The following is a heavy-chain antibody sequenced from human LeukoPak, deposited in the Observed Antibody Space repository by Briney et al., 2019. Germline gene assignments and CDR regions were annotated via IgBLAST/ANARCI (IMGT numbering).Heavy chain of an antibody. CDR2: IIPIFGTA. CDR1: GGTFSSYA. J-gene: IGHJ4*02. D-gene: IGHD5-18*01. V-gene: IGHV1-69*13. CDR3: ATKRGYSYGYFDY. Sequence: SVEVSCKASGGTFSSYAISWVRQAPGQGLEWMGGIIPIFGTANYAQKFQGRVTITADESTSTAYMELSSLRSEDTAVYYCATKRGYSYGYFDYWGQGTLVTVSS.